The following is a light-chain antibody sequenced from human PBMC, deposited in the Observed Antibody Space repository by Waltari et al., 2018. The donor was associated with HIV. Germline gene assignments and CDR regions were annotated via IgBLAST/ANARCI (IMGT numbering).Light chain of an antibody. CDR2: GTS. V-gene: IGKV3-20*01. Sequence: EVVLTQTPGTRFLSPGERAPLPWRASRRATTSFLVWYNQKFGRAPRRLIYGTSKRATGIPDRVSGIGSGTDFTLTFSALEPEDFAVYYCQQLVGSQYTFGQGTKLEIK. CDR3: QQLVGSQYT. J-gene: IGKJ2*01. CDR1: RRATTSF.